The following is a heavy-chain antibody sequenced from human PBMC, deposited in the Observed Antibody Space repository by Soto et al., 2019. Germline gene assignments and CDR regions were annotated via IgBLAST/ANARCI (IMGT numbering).Heavy chain of an antibody. V-gene: IGHV3-30*03. J-gene: IGHJ6*02. CDR1: GFTFSSYA. CDR3: ATLYCSSNSCPRMRDPAYYYGMDV. D-gene: IGHD2-2*01. Sequence: QVQLVESGGGVVQPGRSLRLSCVASGFTFSSYAMHWVRQAPGKGLVWVAVISYDGSKKYYADSVKGRYTISRDNSKNTLYLQMNSLRAEDTAVNYCATLYCSSNSCPRMRDPAYYYGMDVWGQGTTVTVSS. CDR2: ISYDGSKK.